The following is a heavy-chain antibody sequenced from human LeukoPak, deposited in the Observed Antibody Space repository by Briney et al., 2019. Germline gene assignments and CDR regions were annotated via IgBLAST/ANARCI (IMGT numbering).Heavy chain of an antibody. V-gene: IGHV3-33*06. D-gene: IGHD1-26*01. CDR2: IWYDGSNK. CDR3: AKDRASHGSELGGY. J-gene: IGHJ4*02. CDR1: GFTFSSYG. Sequence: PGGSLRLSCAASGFTFSSYGMHWVRQAPGKGLEWVAVIWYDGSNKYYADSVKGRFTISRDNSKSTLYLQMNSLRAEDTAVYYCAKDRASHGSELGGYWGQGTLVTVSS.